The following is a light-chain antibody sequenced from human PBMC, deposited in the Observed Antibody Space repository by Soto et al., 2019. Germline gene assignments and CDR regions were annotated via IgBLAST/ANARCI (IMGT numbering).Light chain of an antibody. CDR2: EVS. CDR1: QSIAAS. J-gene: IGKJ1*01. Sequence: DVQMTQSPSTLSASVGDSVTITCRASQSIAASLAWYQLKPGEAPKLLIYEVSNLESGVPSRFSGSGSGTEFSLTIRSLHPDDFATYYCQQYDYSRTFGQGTKVDIK. CDR3: QQYDYSRT. V-gene: IGKV1-5*01.